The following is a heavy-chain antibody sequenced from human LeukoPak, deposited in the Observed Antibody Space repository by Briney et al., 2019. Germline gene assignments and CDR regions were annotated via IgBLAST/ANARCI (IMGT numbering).Heavy chain of an antibody. J-gene: IGHJ4*02. V-gene: IGHV4-34*01. CDR2: INHSGST. CDR1: GGSFSGYY. CDR3: ARGDWGLFDY. D-gene: IGHD7-27*01. Sequence: PETLSLTCAVYGGSFSGYYWSWIRQPPGKGLEWIGEINHSGSTNYNPSLKSRVTISVDTSKNQFSLKLSSVTAAGTAVYYCARGDWGLFDYWRQGTLVTVSS.